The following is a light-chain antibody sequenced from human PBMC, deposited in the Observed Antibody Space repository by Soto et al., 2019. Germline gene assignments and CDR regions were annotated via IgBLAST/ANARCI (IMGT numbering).Light chain of an antibody. V-gene: IGLV7-46*01. CDR3: LLSYSGARGV. CDR2: DTS. J-gene: IGLJ3*02. CDR1: TGAVTSGHY. Sequence: QAVVTQETSLTVSPGGTVTLTCGSSTGAVTSGHYPYWFQQKPGQAPRTLIYDTSNKHSWTPARFSGSLLGGKAALTLSGAQPEDEAEYYCLLSYSGARGVFGGGNKLTVL.